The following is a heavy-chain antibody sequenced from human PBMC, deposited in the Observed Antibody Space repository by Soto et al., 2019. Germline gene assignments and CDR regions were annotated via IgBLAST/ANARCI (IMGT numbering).Heavy chain of an antibody. CDR1: GDSISDTKW. J-gene: IGHJ4*02. Sequence: QVQLQESGPGLVKTSGTLSLTCAVSGDSISDTKWWSWVRLPPGKGLDWIGEIYHSGSTNYNPPLKSRVSMSVDKTKNQLSLNLTSVTAADTAVYYCARVISSREEYFDYWGQGTLVTVSP. CDR2: IYHSGST. V-gene: IGHV4-4*02. CDR3: ARVISSREEYFDY. D-gene: IGHD6-19*01.